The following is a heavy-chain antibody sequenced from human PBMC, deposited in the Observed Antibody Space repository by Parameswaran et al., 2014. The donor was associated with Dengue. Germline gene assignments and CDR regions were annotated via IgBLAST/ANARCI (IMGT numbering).Heavy chain of an antibody. V-gene: IGHV3-21*01. D-gene: IGHD4-23*01. CDR2: ISSSSSYI. Sequence: LKISCAASGFTFSSYSMNWVRQAPGKGLEWVSSISSSSSYIYYADSVKGRFTISRDNAKNSLYLQMNSLRAEDTAVYYCARIPGNSGYYYYGMDVWGQGTTVTVSS. CDR1: GFTFSSYS. J-gene: IGHJ6*02. CDR3: ARIPGNSGYYYYGMDV.